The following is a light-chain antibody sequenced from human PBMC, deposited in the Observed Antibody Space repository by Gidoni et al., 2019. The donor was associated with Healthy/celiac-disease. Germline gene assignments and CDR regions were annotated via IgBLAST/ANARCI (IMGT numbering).Light chain of an antibody. CDR3: QAWDSSTPVV. J-gene: IGLJ2*01. Sequence: SYELTQPPSVSVSPGQTASITCSGDKLGDKYACWYQQKPGQSPVLAIYQDSKRPSGIPERFSGSNSGNTATLTISGTQAMDEADYYCQAWDSSTPVVFGGGTKLTVL. CDR2: QDS. V-gene: IGLV3-1*01. CDR1: KLGDKY.